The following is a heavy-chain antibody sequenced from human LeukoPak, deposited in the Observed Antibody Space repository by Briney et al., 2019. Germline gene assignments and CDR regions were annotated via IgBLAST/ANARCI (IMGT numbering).Heavy chain of an antibody. CDR1: GGSISSSSYY. CDR3: ARGRFLEWLSPIDY. Sequence: SETLSLTCTVSGGSISSSSYYWGWIRQPPGKGLEWIGSIYYSGSTNYNPSLKSRVTISVDTSKNQFSLKLSSVTAADTAVYYCARGRFLEWLSPIDYWGQGTLVTVSS. J-gene: IGHJ4*02. CDR2: IYYSGST. D-gene: IGHD3-3*01. V-gene: IGHV4-39*07.